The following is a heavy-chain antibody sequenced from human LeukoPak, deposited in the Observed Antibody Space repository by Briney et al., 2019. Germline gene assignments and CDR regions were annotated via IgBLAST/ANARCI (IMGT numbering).Heavy chain of an antibody. Sequence: ASVKVSCKASGGTFSSYAISWVRQAPGQGLEWMGGIIPIFGTANYAQKFQGRVTITTDESTSTAYMELSSLRSEDTAVYYCANSGHDSSGYYLFDYWGQGTLVTVSS. CDR3: ANSGHDSSGYYLFDY. V-gene: IGHV1-69*05. CDR1: GGTFSSYA. D-gene: IGHD3-22*01. CDR2: IIPIFGTA. J-gene: IGHJ4*02.